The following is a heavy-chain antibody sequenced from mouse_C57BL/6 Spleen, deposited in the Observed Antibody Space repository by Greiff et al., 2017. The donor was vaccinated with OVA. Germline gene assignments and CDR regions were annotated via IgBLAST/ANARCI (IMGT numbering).Heavy chain of an antibody. D-gene: IGHD2-4*01. J-gene: IGHJ4*01. CDR2: IDPSDSYT. Sequence: QVQLQQPGAELVKPGASVKLSCKASGYTFPSYWMRWVKQRPGRGLEWIGEIDPSDSYTNYNQKFKGKATLTVDTSSSTAYMQLSSLTSEDSAVYYCARDGGLRQYYAMDYWGQGTSVTVSS. CDR3: ARDGGLRQYYAMDY. V-gene: IGHV1-50*01. CDR1: GYTFPSYW.